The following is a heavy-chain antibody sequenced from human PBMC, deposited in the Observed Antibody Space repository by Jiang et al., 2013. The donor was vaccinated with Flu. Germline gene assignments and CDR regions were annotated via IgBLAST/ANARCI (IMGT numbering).Heavy chain of an antibody. CDR2: IYWDDDK. D-gene: IGHD2-8*02. Sequence: GKALEWLALIYWDDDKRYSPSLKSRLTITKDTSKNQVVLTMTNMDPVDTATYYCAHTDQGGQYGWVWDYWGQGTLVTVSS. J-gene: IGHJ4*02. CDR3: AHTDQGGQYGWVWDY. V-gene: IGHV2-5*02.